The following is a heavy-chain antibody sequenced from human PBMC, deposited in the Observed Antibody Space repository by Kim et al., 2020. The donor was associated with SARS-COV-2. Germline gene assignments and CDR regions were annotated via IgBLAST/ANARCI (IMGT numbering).Heavy chain of an antibody. D-gene: IGHD3-16*01. V-gene: IGHV6-1*01. Sequence: SQTLSLTCAISGDSVTSDTAAWNWIRQSPSRGLEWLGRTYYRSKWYNDYAVSVKSRITINPDTSKNQFSLQLNSVTPEETAVYYCARAENTPGEYYFDNWGQGTLVTVSS. CDR1: GDSVTSDTAA. J-gene: IGHJ4*02. CDR2: TYYRSKWYN. CDR3: ARAENTPGEYYFDN.